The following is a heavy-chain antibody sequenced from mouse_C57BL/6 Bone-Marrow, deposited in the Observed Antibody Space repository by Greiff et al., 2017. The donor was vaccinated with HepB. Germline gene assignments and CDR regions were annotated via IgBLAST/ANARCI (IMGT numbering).Heavy chain of an antibody. D-gene: IGHD2-4*01. V-gene: IGHV1-81*01. Sequence: VKLVESGAELARPGASVKLSCKASGYTFTSYGISWVKQRTGQGLEWIGEIYPRSGNTYYNEKFKGKATLTADKSSSTAYMELRSLTSEDSAVYSCARGGYYDYGDYWGQGTTLTVSS. CDR2: IYPRSGNT. CDR3: ARGGYYDYGDY. CDR1: GYTFTSYG. J-gene: IGHJ2*01.